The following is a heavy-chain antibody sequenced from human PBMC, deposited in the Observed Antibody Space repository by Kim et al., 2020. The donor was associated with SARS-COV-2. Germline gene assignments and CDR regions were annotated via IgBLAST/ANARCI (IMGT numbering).Heavy chain of an antibody. CDR2: IRSKAYGGTT. CDR1: GFSFGDYA. Sequence: GGSLRLSCTASGFSFGDYAMSWVRQAPGKGLEWGGFIRSKAYGGTTEYAAAVKGRFTIERDDSKSIAYLQMKSLKTEETVVFYCTRDRRFLEWLTWGQRTLVTVSS. V-gene: IGHV3-49*04. CDR3: TRDRRFLEWLT. J-gene: IGHJ5*02. D-gene: IGHD3-3*01.